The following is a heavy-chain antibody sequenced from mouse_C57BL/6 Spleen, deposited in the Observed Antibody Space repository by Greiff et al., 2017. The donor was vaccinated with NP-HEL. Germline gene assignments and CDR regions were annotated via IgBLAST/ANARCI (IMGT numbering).Heavy chain of an antibody. V-gene: IGHV1-15*01. CDR1: GYTFTDYE. CDR2: IDPETGGT. J-gene: IGHJ2*01. Sequence: QVQLQQSGAELVRPGASVTLSCKASGYTFTDYEMHWVKQTPVHGLEWIGAIDPETGGTAYNQKFKGKAILTADKSSSTAYMELRSLTSEDSAVYYCTRWKGDPYYFDYWGQGTTLTVSS. CDR3: TRWKGDPYYFDY.